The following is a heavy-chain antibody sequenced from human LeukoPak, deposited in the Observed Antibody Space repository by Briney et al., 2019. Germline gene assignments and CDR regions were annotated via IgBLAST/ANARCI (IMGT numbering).Heavy chain of an antibody. V-gene: IGHV3-48*03. CDR3: ATLYYMDV. CDR1: GFTLSSSE. Sequence: GGSLRLSCAASGFTLSSSEMDWVRQAPGKGLEWVSYISSSGSTIYYADSVKGRFTISRDNAKNSLYLQMNSLRAEDTAVYYCATLYYMDVWGKGTTVTISS. J-gene: IGHJ6*03. CDR2: ISSSGSTI.